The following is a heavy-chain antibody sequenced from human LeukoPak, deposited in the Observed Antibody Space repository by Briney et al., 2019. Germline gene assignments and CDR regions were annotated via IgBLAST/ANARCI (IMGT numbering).Heavy chain of an antibody. D-gene: IGHD3-10*01. CDR2: IYHSGST. CDR3: ARVDGSGSYYKAPFDY. Sequence: PSGTLSLTCAVSGGSISSSNWWSWVRQPPGKGLEWIGEIYHSGSTNYNPSLKSRVTISVDKSKNQFSLKLSSVTAADTAVYYCARVDGSGSYYKAPFDYWGQGTLVTVSS. CDR1: GGSISSSNW. V-gene: IGHV4-4*02. J-gene: IGHJ4*02.